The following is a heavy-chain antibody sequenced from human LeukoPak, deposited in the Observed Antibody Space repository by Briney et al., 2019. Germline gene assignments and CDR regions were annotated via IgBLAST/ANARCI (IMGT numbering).Heavy chain of an antibody. J-gene: IGHJ3*02. Sequence: GGSLRLSCAASGFTVSSNYMSWARQAPGKGLEWVSGIYSGGSTYYADSVKGRFTISRHNSKNTLYLQMNSLRAEDTAVYYCARGGLGYSGPYDAFDIWGQGTMVTVSS. CDR1: GFTVSSNY. V-gene: IGHV3-53*04. D-gene: IGHD5-12*01. CDR3: ARGGLGYSGPYDAFDI. CDR2: IYSGGST.